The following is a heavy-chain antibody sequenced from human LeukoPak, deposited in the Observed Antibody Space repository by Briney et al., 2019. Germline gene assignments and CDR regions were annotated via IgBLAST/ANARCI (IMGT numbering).Heavy chain of an antibody. J-gene: IGHJ6*02. V-gene: IGHV4-61*08. D-gene: IGHD3-22*01. Sequence: SQTLSLTCTVSGGSISSGGYYWTWIRQPPGKGLEWIGYIYYSGSTNYNPSLKSRVTISVDTSKNQFSLKLSSVTAADTAVYYCARVKYYYDSRGPYYYYYGMDVWGQGTTVTVSS. CDR1: GGSISSGGYY. CDR3: ARVKYYYDSRGPYYYYYGMDV. CDR2: IYYSGST.